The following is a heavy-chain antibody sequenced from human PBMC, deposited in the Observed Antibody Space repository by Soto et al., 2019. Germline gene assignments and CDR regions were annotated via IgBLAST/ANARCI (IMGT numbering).Heavy chain of an antibody. V-gene: IGHV3-23*01. Sequence: EVQLLESGGGLVQPGGSLRLSCVGSGFTFINYAMNWVRQTPGKGLEWVSGISGGGDRTFAAVSVKGRFTISRDNSTNTVNLQMNSLRADDTAVYYCARKVLGSTSRPDWWYFDLWGRGTLVTVSS. CDR3: ARKVLGSTSRPDWWYFDL. D-gene: IGHD2-2*01. J-gene: IGHJ2*01. CDR2: ISGGGDRT. CDR1: GFTFINYA.